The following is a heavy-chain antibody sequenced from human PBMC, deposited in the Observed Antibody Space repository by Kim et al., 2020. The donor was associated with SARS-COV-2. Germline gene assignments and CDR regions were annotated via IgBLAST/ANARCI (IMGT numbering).Heavy chain of an antibody. Sequence: SETLSLTCDVSGDSINSGGHSWTWIRQPPGKGLEWIGYIYRGGKTDYNSSLKSRVTISVDMSKSQVSLRLTSVTAADTAVYFCARAHYCSSSTCFQDGMDVWGQVTTVTVSS. CDR3: ARAHYCSSSTCFQDGMDV. CDR2: IYRGGKT. CDR1: GDSINSGGHS. J-gene: IGHJ6*02. D-gene: IGHD2-2*01. V-gene: IGHV4-30-2*01.